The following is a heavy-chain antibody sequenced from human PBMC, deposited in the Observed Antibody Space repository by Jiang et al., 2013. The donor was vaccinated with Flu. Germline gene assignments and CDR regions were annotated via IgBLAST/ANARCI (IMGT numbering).Heavy chain of an antibody. V-gene: IGHV3-23*01. CDR2: ISGSGGST. D-gene: IGHD4-17*01. J-gene: IGHJ4*02. CDR3: AKGGPTVTTLGDY. Sequence: MSWVRQAPGKGLEWVSAISGSGGSTYYADSVKGRFTISRDNSKNTLYLQMNSLRAEDTAVYYCAKGGPTVTTLGDYWGQGTLVTVSS.